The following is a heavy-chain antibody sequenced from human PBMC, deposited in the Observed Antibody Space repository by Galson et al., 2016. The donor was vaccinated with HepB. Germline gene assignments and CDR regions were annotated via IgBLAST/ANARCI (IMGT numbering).Heavy chain of an antibody. CDR2: IIPIFGTA. D-gene: IGHD1-26*01. CDR3: AREGRMGGSFDY. CDR1: GGTFSSYA. J-gene: IGHJ4*02. V-gene: IGHV1-69*13. Sequence: SVKVSCKASGGTFSSYAISWVRQAPGQGLEWMGGIIPIFGTANYAQKFQGRVTITADESTSTAYMELSSLRSEDTAVYYCAREGRMGGSFDYWGQGTLVTVSS.